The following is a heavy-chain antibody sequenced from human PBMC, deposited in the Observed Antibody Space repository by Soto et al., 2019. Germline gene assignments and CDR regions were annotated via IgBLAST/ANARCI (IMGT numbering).Heavy chain of an antibody. CDR2: IIPIFGTA. Sequence: QVQLVQSGAEVKKPGSSVKVSCKASGGTFSSYAISWVRQAPGQGLEWMGGIIPIFGTANYAQKFQGRVTITADESTSTACMELSSLRSEDTAVYYCARGSDYDSSDYYYSWFDPWGQGTLVTVSS. V-gene: IGHV1-69*12. CDR3: ARGSDYDSSDYYYSWFDP. D-gene: IGHD3-22*01. CDR1: GGTFSSYA. J-gene: IGHJ5*02.